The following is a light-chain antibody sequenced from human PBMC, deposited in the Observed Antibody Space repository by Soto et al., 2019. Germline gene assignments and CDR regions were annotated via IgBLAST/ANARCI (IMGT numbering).Light chain of an antibody. CDR2: EGS. Sequence: LTQPASVSGSPGQSITISCTGTSSDVGSYNLVSWYQQHPGKAPKLMIYEGSKRPSGVSNRFSGSKSGNTASLTISGLQAEDEADYYCCSYAGSSTSPYVFGTGTKVTVL. CDR1: SSDVGSYNL. J-gene: IGLJ1*01. CDR3: CSYAGSSTSPYV. V-gene: IGLV2-23*01.